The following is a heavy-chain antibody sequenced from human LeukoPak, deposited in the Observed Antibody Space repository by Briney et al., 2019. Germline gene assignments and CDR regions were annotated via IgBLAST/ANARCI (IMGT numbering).Heavy chain of an antibody. CDR1: GYTFTGYY. J-gene: IGHJ6*02. D-gene: IGHD3-16*01. CDR2: INPNSGGT. Sequence: ASVKVSCKASGYTFTGYYIHWVRQAPGQGLEWMGWINPNSGGTNYAQKFQGWVTMTRDTSISTAYMELSRLRSDDTAVYYCARGGPTHLGVPRPDYYYGMDVWGQGTTVTVSS. CDR3: ARGGPTHLGVPRPDYYYGMDV. V-gene: IGHV1-2*04.